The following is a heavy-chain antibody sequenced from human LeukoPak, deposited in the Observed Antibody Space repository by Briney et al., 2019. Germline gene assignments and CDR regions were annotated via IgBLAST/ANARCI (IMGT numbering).Heavy chain of an antibody. CDR2: INHSGST. J-gene: IGHJ5*02. V-gene: IGHV4-34*01. CDR1: GGSLSGYY. D-gene: IGHD2-2*01. Sequence: SETLSLTCAVYGGSLSGYYWSWIRQPPGKGLEWIGEINHSGSTNYNPSLKSRVTISVDTSKNQFSLKLSSVTAADTAVYYCARGMGGCSSTSCRRNNWFDPWGQGTLVTVSS. CDR3: ARGMGGCSSTSCRRNNWFDP.